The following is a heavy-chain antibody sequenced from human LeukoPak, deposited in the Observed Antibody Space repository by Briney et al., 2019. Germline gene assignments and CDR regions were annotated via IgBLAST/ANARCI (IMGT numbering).Heavy chain of an antibody. CDR1: GFTFDDYA. J-gene: IGHJ5*02. V-gene: IGHV3-9*01. D-gene: IGHD2-21*02. CDR2: ISWNSGSI. Sequence: PGRSLRLSCAASGFTFDDYAMHWVRQAPGKGLEWVSGISWNSGSIGYADSVKGRFTISRDNAKNSLYLQMNSLRAGDTALYYCAKDSSRGDRARGLRNWFDPWGQGTLVTVSS. CDR3: AKDSSRGDRARGLRNWFDP.